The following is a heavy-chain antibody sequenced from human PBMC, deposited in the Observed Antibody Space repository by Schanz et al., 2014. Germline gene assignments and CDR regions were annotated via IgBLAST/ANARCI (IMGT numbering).Heavy chain of an antibody. CDR3: TTDNGHFAFDF. J-gene: IGHJ3*01. V-gene: IGHV3-15*01. CDR1: TSIFNHAW. Sequence: EVQLVESGGGLVKPGGSLRLSCAASTSIFNHAWMSWVRQAPGKGLEWLGRIKGKTDGGKADYAAPRKGRFTISKDDSKNTLFLQMNSLETEDTAVYYGTTDNGHFAFDFWGQGTMVTVSS. D-gene: IGHD2-8*01. CDR2: IKGKTDGGKA.